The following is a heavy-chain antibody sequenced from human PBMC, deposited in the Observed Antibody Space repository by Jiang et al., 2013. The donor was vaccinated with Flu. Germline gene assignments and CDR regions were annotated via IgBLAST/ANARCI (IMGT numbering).Heavy chain of an antibody. Sequence: TLSLTCTVSGGSISNYYWHWIRQPPGKGLEWIGYVHHMGATSYNPSLESRVIMSIDTLNNQFSLRLDSVTAADTAMYYCAREYSASDFWGQGTMVTVSS. CDR3: AREYSASDF. J-gene: IGHJ3*01. CDR2: VHHMGAT. D-gene: IGHD2-15*01. V-gene: IGHV4-59*01. CDR1: GGSISNYY.